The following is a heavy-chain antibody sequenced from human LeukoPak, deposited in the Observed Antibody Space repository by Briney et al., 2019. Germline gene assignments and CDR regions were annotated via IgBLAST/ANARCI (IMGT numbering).Heavy chain of an antibody. V-gene: IGHV3-23*01. J-gene: IGHJ6*02. CDR3: AKEREGYYYYGMDV. CDR2: ISGSGGST. D-gene: IGHD1-26*01. Sequence: GGSLRLSCAASGFTFSSYAMSWVRQAPGKGLEWVSAISGSGGSTHYADSVKGRFTISRDNSKNTLYLQMNSLRAEDTAVYYCAKEREGYYYYGMDVWGQGTTVTVSS. CDR1: GFTFSSYA.